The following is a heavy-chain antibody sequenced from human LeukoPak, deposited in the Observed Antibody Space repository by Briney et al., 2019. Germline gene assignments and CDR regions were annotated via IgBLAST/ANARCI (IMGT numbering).Heavy chain of an antibody. CDR1: GFAFSSYS. Sequence: GGSLRLSCEAAGFAFSSYSMHWVRQAPGKGLEWVAAIWPDGSNKYYANSMKGRFTISRDNSKNTLYLQMNSLRGDDTAIYYCARDLTIAAANYYFDNWGQGTLVTVSS. CDR2: IWPDGSNK. CDR3: ARDLTIAAANYYFDN. J-gene: IGHJ4*02. D-gene: IGHD6-13*01. V-gene: IGHV3-33*01.